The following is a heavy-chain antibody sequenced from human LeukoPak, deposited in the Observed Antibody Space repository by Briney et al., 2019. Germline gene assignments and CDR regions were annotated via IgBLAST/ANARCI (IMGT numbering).Heavy chain of an antibody. Sequence: GGSLRLSCAASGFTFSSYAMSWVRQAPGKGLEWVSVISDSGGSTYYADSVKGRFTISRDNSKNTLYLQMNSLRAEDTAVYYCAKDYKRGYSYGYLDYWGQGTLVTVSS. CDR1: GFTFSSYA. V-gene: IGHV3-23*01. CDR2: ISDSGGST. CDR3: AKDYKRGYSYGYLDY. D-gene: IGHD5-18*01. J-gene: IGHJ4*02.